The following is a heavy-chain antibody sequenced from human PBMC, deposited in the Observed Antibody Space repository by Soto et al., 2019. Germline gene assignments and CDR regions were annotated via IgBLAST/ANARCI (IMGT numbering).Heavy chain of an antibody. CDR1: GASINNNDYY. CDR2: VYYSGTT. CDR3: ARMSYFYDRWYFDL. D-gene: IGHD3-22*01. Sequence: QLQESGPGLVKPSQTLSLTCTVSGASINNNDYYWSWIRQTPGKGLEWIGYVYYSGTTDYIPSLKHRLSMSIDKSKTQVTLMLNSVTAADTATYYCARMSYFYDRWYFDLWGRGTLVTVSS. V-gene: IGHV4-30-4*01. J-gene: IGHJ2*01.